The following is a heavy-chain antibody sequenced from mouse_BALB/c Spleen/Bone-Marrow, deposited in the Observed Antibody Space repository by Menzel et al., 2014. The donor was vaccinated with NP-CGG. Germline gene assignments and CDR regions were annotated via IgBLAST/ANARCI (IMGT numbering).Heavy chain of an antibody. Sequence: VKVVESGPGLVAPSQSLSITCTVSGFSLTSYDISWIRPSPGKGLEWLGIIRTGGGTNYNSAFMSRLSISKDNSKSQVFLKMNSLQSDDTAIYYCVRDGRDYYAKDYWGQGTSVTVSS. CDR1: GFSLTSYD. CDR3: VRDGRDYYAKDY. CDR2: IRTGGGT. V-gene: IGHV2-9-2*01. J-gene: IGHJ4*01.